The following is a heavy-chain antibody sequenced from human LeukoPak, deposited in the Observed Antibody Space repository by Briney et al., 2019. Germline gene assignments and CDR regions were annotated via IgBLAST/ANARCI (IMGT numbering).Heavy chain of an antibody. D-gene: IGHD1-26*01. CDR1: GFTLSSNY. Sequence: GGSLRLSCAASGFTLSSNYMSCVRQAPGRGLEGVSIMYSRGSTYYADSAKGRFTISRDNCKNTLLLEMTSLRAEDTAVYYCARGRGSGSYYFDYWGQGTLVTVSS. CDR3: ARGRGSGSYYFDY. CDR2: MYSRGST. J-gene: IGHJ4*02. V-gene: IGHV3-53*01.